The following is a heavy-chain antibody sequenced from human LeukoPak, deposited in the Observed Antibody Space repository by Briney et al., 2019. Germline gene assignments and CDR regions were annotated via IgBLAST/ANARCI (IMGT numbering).Heavy chain of an antibody. J-gene: IGHJ5*02. CDR2: IFYSGST. D-gene: IGHD4-17*01. CDR1: GGYISSYY. Sequence: NPSETLSLTCTVSGGYISSYYWSWIRQPPGKGLEWLGYIFYSGSTSYNPSLNGRVTISIDTSKNQFSLKLSSVTAADTAVYYCARHDYGDYVFDPWGQGTLVTVSS. CDR3: ARHDYGDYVFDP. V-gene: IGHV4-59*08.